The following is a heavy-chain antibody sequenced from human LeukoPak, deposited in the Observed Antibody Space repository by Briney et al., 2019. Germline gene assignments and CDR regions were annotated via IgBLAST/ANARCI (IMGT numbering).Heavy chain of an antibody. CDR2: INPNSGGT. J-gene: IGHJ4*02. Sequence: GASVKVSCKASGYTFTGYYMHWVRQAPGQGLEWMGWINPNSGGTNYAQKFQDRVTMTRDTSISTAYMELSRLRSDDTAVYYCARGSLLRYFDWLFSDYWGQGTLVTVSS. D-gene: IGHD3-9*01. V-gene: IGHV1-2*02. CDR3: ARGSLLRYFDWLFSDY. CDR1: GYTFTGYY.